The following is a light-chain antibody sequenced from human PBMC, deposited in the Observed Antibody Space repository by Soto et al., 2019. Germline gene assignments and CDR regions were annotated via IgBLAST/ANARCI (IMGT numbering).Light chain of an antibody. CDR1: SGHSSYI. V-gene: IGLV4-60*03. Sequence: QSVLTQSSSASASLGSSVKLTCTLSSGHSSYIIAWHQQQPGKAPRYLMKLEGSGSYNKGSGVPDRFSGSSSGADRYPTISNLQSEDEADYYCETWDSNTVVFGGGTKLTVL. J-gene: IGLJ2*01. CDR3: ETWDSNTVV. CDR2: LEGSGSY.